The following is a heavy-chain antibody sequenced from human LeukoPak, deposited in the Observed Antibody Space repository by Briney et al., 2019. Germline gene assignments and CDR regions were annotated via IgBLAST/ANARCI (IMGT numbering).Heavy chain of an antibody. CDR1: GFTVSSNY. CDR2: IYSGGST. J-gene: IGHJ3*02. V-gene: IGHV3-66*01. D-gene: IGHD3-16*01. CDR3: ARWGRDLDAFDI. Sequence: GGSLRLSCVASGFTVSSNYMSWVRQAPGKGLEWVSVIYSGGSTYYADSVKGRFTISRDNSKSTLYLQMNSLRAEDTAVYYCARWGRDLDAFDIWGQGTMVTVSS.